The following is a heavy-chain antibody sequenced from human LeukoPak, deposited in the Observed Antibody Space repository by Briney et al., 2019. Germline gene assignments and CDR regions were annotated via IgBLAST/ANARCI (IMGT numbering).Heavy chain of an antibody. CDR1: GGSISSSSYY. CDR2: IYYSGST. Sequence: SETLSLTCTVSGGSISSSSYYWGWIRQPPGKGLEWIGSIYYSGSTYYNPSLKSRVTISVDTSKNQFSLKLSSATAADTAVYYCARQDFWSGYYFDPWGQGTLVTVSS. CDR3: ARQDFWSGYYFDP. D-gene: IGHD3-3*01. J-gene: IGHJ5*02. V-gene: IGHV4-39*01.